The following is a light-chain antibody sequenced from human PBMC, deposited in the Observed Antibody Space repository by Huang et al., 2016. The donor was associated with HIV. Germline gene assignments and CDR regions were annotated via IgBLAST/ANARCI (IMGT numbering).Light chain of an antibody. CDR3: QQYNKWPLFT. V-gene: IGKV3-15*01. Sequence: VMTQSPVTLSVSPGERATLSCRASQNVSSDLAWYQQRPGHPPRLLMYGASTRGTGLTARFSGSGSGTEFTLTISSLQSEDFAVYYCQQYNKWPLFTFGPGTKVDIK. J-gene: IGKJ3*01. CDR2: GAS. CDR1: QNVSSD.